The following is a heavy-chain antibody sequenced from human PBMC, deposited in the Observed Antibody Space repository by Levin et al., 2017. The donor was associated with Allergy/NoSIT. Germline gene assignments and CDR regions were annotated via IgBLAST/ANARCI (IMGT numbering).Heavy chain of an antibody. CDR3: VRSRVSGHDLDL. Sequence: SLLLSFSASGFIFSNHRMNWVRQAPGPFLSFLSSFSPLSLSLPYSSSLRGRFAISRDNAKDSLSLQMNSLRVEDTAIYYCVRSRVSGHDLDLWGQGTLVTVSS. CDR2: FSPLSLSL. D-gene: IGHD2-8*01. CDR1: GFIFSNHR. V-gene: IGHV3-48*01. J-gene: IGHJ5*02.